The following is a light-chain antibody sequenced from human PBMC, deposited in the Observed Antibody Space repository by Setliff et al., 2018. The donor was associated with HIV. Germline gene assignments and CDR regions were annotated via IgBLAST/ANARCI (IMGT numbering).Light chain of an antibody. J-gene: IGLJ1*01. CDR1: SSDVGSYNF. CDR2: EVS. Sequence: QSVLTQPASVSGSPGQSITISCTGTSSDVGSYNFVSWYQQHPGKAPKLMIYEVSKRPSGDSDRFSGSKSGNAASLTVSGLQAEDEAVYYCSSYTTSSFLYVFGTGTKVTV. CDR3: SSYTTSSFLYV. V-gene: IGLV2-14*02.